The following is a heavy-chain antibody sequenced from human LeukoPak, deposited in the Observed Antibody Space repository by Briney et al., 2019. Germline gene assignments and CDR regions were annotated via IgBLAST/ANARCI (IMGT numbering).Heavy chain of an antibody. CDR1: GGSLTHYY. V-gene: IGHV4-4*07. CDR3: ASDYNNYGQFDY. CDR2: IYTGGST. Sequence: SETLSLTCTVSGGSLTHYYWKWIRQPAGKGLEWIGRIYTGGSTSYNPSLESRVTISVDKSKNQFSLKLTSVTAADTAVYYRASDYNNYGQFDYWGQGTLVTVSS. J-gene: IGHJ4*02. D-gene: IGHD4-11*01.